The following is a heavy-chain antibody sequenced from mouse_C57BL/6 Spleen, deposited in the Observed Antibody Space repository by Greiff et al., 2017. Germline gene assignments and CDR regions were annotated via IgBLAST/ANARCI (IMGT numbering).Heavy chain of an antibody. CDR1: GYTFTDYE. CDR3: TQTAQATIAY. CDR2: IDPETGGT. J-gene: IGHJ3*01. V-gene: IGHV1-15*01. D-gene: IGHD3-2*02. Sequence: QVTLKESGAELVRPGASVTLSCKASGYTFTDYEMHWVKQTPVHGLEWIGAIDPETGGTAYNQKFKGKAILTADKSSSTAYMELRSLTSEDSAVYYWTQTAQATIAYWGQGTLVTVSA.